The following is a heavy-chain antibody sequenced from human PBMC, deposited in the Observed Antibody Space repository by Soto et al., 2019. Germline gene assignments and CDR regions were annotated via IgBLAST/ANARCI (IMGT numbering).Heavy chain of an antibody. Sequence: SVKVSCKASGGTFSSYTISWVRQAPGQGLEWMGRIIPILGIANYAQKFQGRVTITADKSTSTAYMELSSLRSEDTAVYYCAREVSXDSRGAFDIWGQGTMVTVSS. J-gene: IGHJ3*02. D-gene: IGHD2-21*01. CDR1: GGTFSSYT. V-gene: IGHV1-69*04. CDR2: IIPILGIA. CDR3: AREVSXDSRGAFDI.